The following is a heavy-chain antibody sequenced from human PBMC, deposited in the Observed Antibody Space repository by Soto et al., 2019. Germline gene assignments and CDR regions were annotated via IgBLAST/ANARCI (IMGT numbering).Heavy chain of an antibody. D-gene: IGHD3-22*01. CDR1: GFTFSIYA. V-gene: IGHV3-64D*06. CDR3: VKGEYYYDSSGYYPFDY. CDR2: ISTDGGST. Sequence: GGSLRLSCSASGFTFSIYAMHWVRQAPGKGLEYVSSISTDGGSTHYADSVKGRFTISRDNSKNTQYLQMSSLRADDTAVYYCVKGEYYYDSSGYYPFDYWGQGT. J-gene: IGHJ4*02.